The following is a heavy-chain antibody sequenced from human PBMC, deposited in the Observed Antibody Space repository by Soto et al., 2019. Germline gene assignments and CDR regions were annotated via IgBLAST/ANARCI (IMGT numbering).Heavy chain of an antibody. CDR3: ARRGSGWSFDY. D-gene: IGHD6-19*01. CDR1: GYDFTTYW. CDR2: IYPGDSDT. J-gene: IGHJ4*02. V-gene: IGHV5-51*01. Sequence: GESLKISCECFGYDFTTYWIGWVRQMPGKGLEWTGIIYPGDSDTKYSSSFQGQVSISADKSISTAYLQWHSLKASDTAMYFCARRGSGWSFDYWGQGTLVTVSS.